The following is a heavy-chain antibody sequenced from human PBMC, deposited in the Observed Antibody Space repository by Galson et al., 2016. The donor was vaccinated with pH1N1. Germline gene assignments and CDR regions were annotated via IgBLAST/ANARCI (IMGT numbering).Heavy chain of an antibody. CDR1: GYSFTNYW. CDR2: IYPGDSDT. J-gene: IGHJ4*02. D-gene: IGHD2/OR15-2a*01. Sequence: QSGAEVKKPGDSLKIPCKASGYSFTNYWIGWARQMPGKGLEWMGIIYPGDSDTRYSPSFQGQVSISADKSISTAYLQWSSLKASDTAMYYCARQEFSDYWGQGTLVIVSS. V-gene: IGHV5-51*01. CDR3: ARQEFSDY.